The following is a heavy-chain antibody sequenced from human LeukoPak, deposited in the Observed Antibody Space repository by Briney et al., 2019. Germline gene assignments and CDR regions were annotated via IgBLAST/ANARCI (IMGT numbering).Heavy chain of an antibody. J-gene: IGHJ6*02. CDR2: INSDGSST. V-gene: IGHV3-74*01. CDR1: GFTFSGYW. CDR3: ARDTYYAMDV. Sequence: GGSLRLSCAASGFTFSGYWMHWVRQVPGKGLVWVSHINSDGSSTIFADPVKGRFTISRDNAKNTLYLQMNSLRAEDTAVYYCARDTYYAMDVWGQGTTVTVSS.